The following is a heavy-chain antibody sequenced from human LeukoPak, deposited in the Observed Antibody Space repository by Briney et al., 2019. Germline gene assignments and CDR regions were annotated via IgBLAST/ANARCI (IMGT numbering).Heavy chain of an antibody. D-gene: IGHD6-13*01. J-gene: IGHJ4*02. CDR3: ARLHSTHSSNS. V-gene: IGHV4-39*01. CDR2: IYSSGST. CDR1: GGSIDSSSYY. Sequence: SETLSLTCTVSGGSIDSSSYYRGWIRQPPGKGLEWIGSIYSSGSTYYNPSLKSRVTISVDTSKNQFSLRLNSVTAADTAVYYCARLHSTHSSNSWGQGTLVTVSS.